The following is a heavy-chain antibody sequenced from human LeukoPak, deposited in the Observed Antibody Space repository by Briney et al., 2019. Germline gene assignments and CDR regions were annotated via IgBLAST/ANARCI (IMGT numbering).Heavy chain of an antibody. CDR3: ARDPGGSYSSWYFDL. V-gene: IGHV1-69*13. CDR1: GGTFSSYA. CDR2: NIPVFGTA. D-gene: IGHD1-26*01. J-gene: IGHJ2*01. Sequence: ASVKVSCKASGGTFSSYAISWVRQAPGQGLEWMGGNIPVFGTANYAQKFQGRVTITADESTSTAYMELSSLRSEDTAVYYCARDPGGSYSSWYFDLWGRGTLVTVSS.